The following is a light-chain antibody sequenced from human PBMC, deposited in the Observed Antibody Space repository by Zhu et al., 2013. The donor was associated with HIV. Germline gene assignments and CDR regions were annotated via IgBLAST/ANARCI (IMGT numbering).Light chain of an antibody. V-gene: IGKV3-20*01. CDR1: QTVRNNF. CDR2: GAS. J-gene: IGKJ1*01. CDR3: QQYDSSLWT. Sequence: EIVLTQSPGTLSLSPGESATLSCRASQTVRNNFLAWYQHKPGQTPRLLIYGASTRATGIPNRFSGSGSGTDFTLTINRLEPEDFAVYYCQQYDSSLWTFGQGTKVEIK.